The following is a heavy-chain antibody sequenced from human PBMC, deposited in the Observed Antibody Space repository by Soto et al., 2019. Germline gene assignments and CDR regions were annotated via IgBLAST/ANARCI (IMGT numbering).Heavy chain of an antibody. CDR3: ARDPRWSSSSGDAFDI. V-gene: IGHV1-2*02. CDR2: INPNTGDT. J-gene: IGHJ3*02. D-gene: IGHD2-2*01. Sequence: ASVKVSCKASGYTFTGYYIHWVRQAPGQGLEWMGWINPNTGDTKFAQTFQGRVTMTRDTSISTAYMDLRRLTSDDTAVYYCARDPRWSSSSGDAFDIWGQGTMVTVSS. CDR1: GYTFTGYY.